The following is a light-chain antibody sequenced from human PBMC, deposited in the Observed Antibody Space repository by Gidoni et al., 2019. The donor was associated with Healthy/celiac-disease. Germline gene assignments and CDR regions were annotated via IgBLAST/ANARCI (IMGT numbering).Light chain of an antibody. J-gene: IGLJ3*02. CDR1: STDIGRYNF. V-gene: IGLV2-8*01. CDR3: ASYVDSDNNCV. CDR2: AVS. Sequence: QSALTQPPSASGSPGQSVTISCTGTSTDIGRYNFVSWYQQHPGKVPKPIIDAVSERPSGVPDRFSGSKSGNTASLTVSGLQAEDEADYYGASYVDSDNNCVFGGGTKVTVL.